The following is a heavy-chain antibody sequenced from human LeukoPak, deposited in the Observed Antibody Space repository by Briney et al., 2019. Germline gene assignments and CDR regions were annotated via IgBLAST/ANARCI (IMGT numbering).Heavy chain of an antibody. Sequence: GASVKVSCKASGYTFTSYGISWVRRAPGQGLEWMGWINPNSGGTNYAQKFQGRVTMTRDTSISTAYMELSRLRSDDTAVYYRARDPSFSPYYYDSSEEWGQGTLVTVSS. CDR1: GYTFTSYG. CDR2: INPNSGGT. CDR3: ARDPSFSPYYYDSSEE. D-gene: IGHD3-22*01. J-gene: IGHJ4*02. V-gene: IGHV1-2*02.